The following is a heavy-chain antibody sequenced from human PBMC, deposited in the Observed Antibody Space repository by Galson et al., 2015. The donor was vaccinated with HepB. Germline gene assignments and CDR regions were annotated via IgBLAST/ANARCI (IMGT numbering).Heavy chain of an antibody. D-gene: IGHD6-13*01. CDR1: GFTFSGSA. Sequence: SLRLSCAASGFTFSGSAMHWVRQASGRGLEWVGRIGSKANSYATAYDASVKGRLTISRDDSKNTAYMQMNSLKTEDTAVYYCTRLGDLSGYSSLWGQGTLVTVSS. V-gene: IGHV3-73*01. CDR3: TRLGDLSGYSSL. CDR2: IGSKANSYAT. J-gene: IGHJ4*02.